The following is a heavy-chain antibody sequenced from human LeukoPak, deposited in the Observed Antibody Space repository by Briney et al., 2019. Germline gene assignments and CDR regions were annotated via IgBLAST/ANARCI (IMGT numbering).Heavy chain of an antibody. V-gene: IGHV3-74*01. D-gene: IGHD3-22*01. CDR3: ARDLRVVITGSFDS. CDR1: GFTFSSYW. CDR2: INSDGSST. J-gene: IGHJ4*02. Sequence: GGSLRLSCAASGFTFSSYWMHWVRQAPGKGLVWVSRINSDGSSTSYADSVKGRFTISRDNAKNSLYLQMNSLRAEDTALYYCARDLRVVITGSFDSWGQGTLVTVSS.